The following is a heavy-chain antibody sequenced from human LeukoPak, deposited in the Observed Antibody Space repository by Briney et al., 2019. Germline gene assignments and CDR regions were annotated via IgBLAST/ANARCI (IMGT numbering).Heavy chain of an antibody. CDR2: IWYDGSNK. V-gene: IGHV3-33*01. CDR1: GFTFSSYG. CDR3: ARTYSSSWRDAFDI. Sequence: PGGSLRLSCAASGFTFSSYGMHWVRQAPGKGLEWVAVIWYDGSNKHYADSVKGRFTISRDNSKNTLYLQMNSLRAEDTAVYYCARTYSSSWRDAFDIWGQGTMVTVPS. D-gene: IGHD6-13*01. J-gene: IGHJ3*02.